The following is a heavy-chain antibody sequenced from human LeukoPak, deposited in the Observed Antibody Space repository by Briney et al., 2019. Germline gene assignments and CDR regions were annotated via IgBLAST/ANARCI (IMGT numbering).Heavy chain of an antibody. CDR3: ARGDFRASYFDY. Sequence: AAVKVSFKASGYTFTSYGISWVRQAPRQGLEGMGWISAYNGNTNYAQKLQGGVTMTTDTSTSTAYMELRSLRSEDTAVYYCARGDFRASYFDYWGQGTLVTVSS. CDR2: ISAYNGNT. D-gene: IGHD3-3*01. V-gene: IGHV1-18*01. CDR1: GYTFTSYG. J-gene: IGHJ4*02.